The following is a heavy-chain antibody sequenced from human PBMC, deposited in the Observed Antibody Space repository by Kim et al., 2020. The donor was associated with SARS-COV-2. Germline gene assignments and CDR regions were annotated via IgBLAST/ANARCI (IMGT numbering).Heavy chain of an antibody. V-gene: IGHV3-33*01. CDR2: IWYDGSNK. CDR1: GFTFSSYG. Sequence: GGSLRLSCAASGFTFSSYGMHWVRQAPGKGLEWVAVIWYDGSNKYYADSVKGRFTISRDNSKNTLYLQMNSLRAEDTAVYYRARDGGEEEPDAFDIWGQG. D-gene: IGHD3-16*01. CDR3: ARDGGEEEPDAFDI. J-gene: IGHJ3*02.